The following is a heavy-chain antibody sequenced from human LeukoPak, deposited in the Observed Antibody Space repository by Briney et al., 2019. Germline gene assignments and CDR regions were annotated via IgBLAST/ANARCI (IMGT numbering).Heavy chain of an antibody. CDR1: GYRFTNYW. Sequence: GESLNISCKGSGYRFTNYWIGWVRQMPGKGLEWMGITYPDDADTRFSPSFQGQVTISADKSISTAYLQWSSLKASDTAIYYCARCPTGSPSRFDFWGQGTLVTVSS. CDR2: TYPDDADT. V-gene: IGHV5-51*01. CDR3: ARCPTGSPSRFDF. J-gene: IGHJ4*02. D-gene: IGHD3-10*01.